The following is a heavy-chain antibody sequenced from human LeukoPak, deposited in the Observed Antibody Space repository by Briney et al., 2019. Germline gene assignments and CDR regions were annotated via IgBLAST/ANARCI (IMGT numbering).Heavy chain of an antibody. Sequence: SVKVSCKAAGGTFSSYAISWVRQAPGQGLEWMGRMIPIFGTANYAQKFQGRVTITTDESTSTAYMELSSLRSEDTAVYYCARSLRAYYDYVWGSYRFDYWGQGTLVTVSS. J-gene: IGHJ4*02. CDR3: ARSLRAYYDYVWGSYRFDY. D-gene: IGHD3-16*02. CDR2: MIPIFGTA. V-gene: IGHV1-69*05. CDR1: GGTFSSYA.